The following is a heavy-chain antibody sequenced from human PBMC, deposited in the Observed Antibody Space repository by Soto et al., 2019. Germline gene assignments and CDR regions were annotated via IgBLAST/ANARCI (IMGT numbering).Heavy chain of an antibody. V-gene: IGHV3-7*01. CDR3: VREDWHRFDS. J-gene: IGHJ4*02. Sequence: EVQLVESGGRLVQPGGSLRLSCAASGFMFSAYWMSWVRQDPGKGLEWVATLSGGARDKFYVDSVKGRFTISRDDSKNTLYLQMNSRRDEDTAVYYCVREDWHRFDSWGQGTLVTVSS. CDR2: LSGGARDK. D-gene: IGHD2-21*01. CDR1: GFMFSAYW.